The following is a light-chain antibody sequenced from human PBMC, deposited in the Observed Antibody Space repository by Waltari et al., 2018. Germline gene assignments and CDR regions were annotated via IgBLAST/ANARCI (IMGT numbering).Light chain of an antibody. Sequence: QSALTQPASVSGSPAQSITLSCTGSSSDVGGHKYVAWYQQHPGKATKPIMFDVSVRPFGVSTRFSGSKSGNTASLTISGLQPDDEADYHCISYTSSRHYVFGSGTKVIVL. CDR2: DVS. CDR1: SSDVGGHKY. V-gene: IGLV2-14*03. CDR3: ISYTSSRHYV. J-gene: IGLJ1*01.